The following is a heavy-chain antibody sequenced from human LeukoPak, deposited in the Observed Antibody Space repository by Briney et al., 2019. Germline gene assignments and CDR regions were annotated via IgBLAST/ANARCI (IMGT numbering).Heavy chain of an antibody. Sequence: SETLSLTCTVSGGSISSYYWSWIRQPPGKGLEWIGYIYYSGSTNYNPSLKSRVTISVDTSKNQFSLKLSSVTAADTAVYYCARGTWGAAARHFDYWGQGTLVTVSS. J-gene: IGHJ4*02. CDR1: GGSISSYY. D-gene: IGHD6-13*01. CDR3: ARGTWGAAARHFDY. CDR2: IYYSGST. V-gene: IGHV4-59*01.